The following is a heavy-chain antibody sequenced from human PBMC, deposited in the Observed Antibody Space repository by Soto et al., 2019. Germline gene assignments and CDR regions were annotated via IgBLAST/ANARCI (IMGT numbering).Heavy chain of an antibody. V-gene: IGHV3-9*01. J-gene: IGHJ4*02. CDR1: GFTFDDYA. CDR2: ISWNSGSI. Sequence: EVQLVESGGGLVQPGRSLRLSCAASGFTFDDYAMHWVRQAPGKGLEWVSGISWNSGSIGYADSVKCRFTISRDNAKNSLYLQMNSLRAEDTALYYCAKDRYCSSTSCSDGFDYWGQGTLVTVSS. CDR3: AKDRYCSSTSCSDGFDY. D-gene: IGHD2-2*01.